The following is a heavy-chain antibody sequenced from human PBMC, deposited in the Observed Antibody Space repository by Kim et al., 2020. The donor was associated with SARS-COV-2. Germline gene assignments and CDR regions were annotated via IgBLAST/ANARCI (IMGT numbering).Heavy chain of an antibody. CDR1: GYTFTGYY. J-gene: IGHJ4*02. D-gene: IGHD3-9*01. CDR2: INPNSGGT. V-gene: IGHV1-2*02. Sequence: ASVKVSCKASGYTFTGYYMHWVRQAPGQGLEWMGWINPNSGGTNYAQKFQCRVTMTRDTSISTAYMELSRLRSDDTAVYYCARGVGVLRYFDWLSDFDYWGQGTLVTVSS. CDR3: ARGVGVLRYFDWLSDFDY.